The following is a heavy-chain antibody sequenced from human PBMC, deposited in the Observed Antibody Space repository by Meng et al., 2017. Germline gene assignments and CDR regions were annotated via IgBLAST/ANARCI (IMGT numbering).Heavy chain of an antibody. J-gene: IGHJ4*02. Sequence: QITFKESGPTLAKPTQTLPLTCTFYGFSLSTGGVGVGWIRQPPGKALEWLALIYWDDDTRYSPSLKSRLSITKDTSKNQVFLTMTNMDPVDTATYYCAHRSSAWAFDSWGQGTLVTVSS. D-gene: IGHD7-27*01. CDR2: IYWDDDT. V-gene: IGHV2-5*02. CDR1: GFSLSTGGVG. CDR3: AHRSSAWAFDS.